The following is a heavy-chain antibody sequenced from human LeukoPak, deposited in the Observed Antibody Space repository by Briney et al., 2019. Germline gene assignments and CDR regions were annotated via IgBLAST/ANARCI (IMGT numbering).Heavy chain of an antibody. CDR1: GGSISSSSYY. Sequence: SETLSLTCTVSGGSISSSSYYWGGIGQPPGKGLEWMGSLYYSGSTYYNPSLKTRVTISVDTSKTQFSPKLCSVTAADTAVYSCARCYDFWGGYYRLFDPWGQGTLVTVSS. CDR2: LYYSGST. J-gene: IGHJ5*02. CDR3: ARCYDFWGGYYRLFDP. V-gene: IGHV4-39*01. D-gene: IGHD3-3*01.